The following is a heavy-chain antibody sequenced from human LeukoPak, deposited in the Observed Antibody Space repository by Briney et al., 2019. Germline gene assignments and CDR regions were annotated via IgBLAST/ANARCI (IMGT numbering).Heavy chain of an antibody. J-gene: IGHJ4*02. D-gene: IGHD6-13*01. CDR1: GYTLTKLS. V-gene: IGHV1-24*01. Sequence: ASVKVSCKVSGYTLTKLSMHWVRQAPGKGLEWMGGFDPEDGETIYAQKFQGRVTMTEDTSTDTAYMELSSLRSEDTAVYYCAAPGIAAAGTWDYFDYWGQGTLVTVSS. CDR3: AAPGIAAAGTWDYFDY. CDR2: FDPEDGET.